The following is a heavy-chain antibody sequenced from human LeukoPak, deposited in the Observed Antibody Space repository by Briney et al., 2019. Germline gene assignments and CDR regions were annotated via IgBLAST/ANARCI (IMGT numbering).Heavy chain of an antibody. J-gene: IGHJ6*02. CDR2: ISAYNGNT. Sequence: ASVKVSCKASGYTFTSYGISWVRQAPGQGLEWMGWISAYNGNTNYAQKLQGRVTMTTDTSTSTAYMELRSLRSDDTVVYYCARDDIVVVPAPPYYYGMDVWGQGTTVTVSS. V-gene: IGHV1-18*01. D-gene: IGHD2-2*01. CDR1: GYTFTSYG. CDR3: ARDDIVVVPAPPYYYGMDV.